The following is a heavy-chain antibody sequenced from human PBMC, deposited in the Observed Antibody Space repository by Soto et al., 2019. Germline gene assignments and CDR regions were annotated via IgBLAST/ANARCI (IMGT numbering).Heavy chain of an antibody. J-gene: IGHJ5*02. V-gene: IGHV1-3*05. CDR1: GYTFTSYA. CDR3: ARRMIVGGDYVA. Sequence: QVQLVQSGAEEKKPGASVKVSCKASGYTFTSYAMHWVRQAPGQRLEWMGWINAGNGNTKYSQKFQGRVTITRDTSASTAYMELSSLRSEDTAVYYCARRMIVGGDYVAWGQGTLVTVSS. CDR2: INAGNGNT. D-gene: IGHD2-21*01.